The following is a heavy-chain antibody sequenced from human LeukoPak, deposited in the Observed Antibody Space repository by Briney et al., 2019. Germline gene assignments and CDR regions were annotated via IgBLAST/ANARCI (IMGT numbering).Heavy chain of an antibody. CDR1: GGSISSGGYY. J-gene: IGHJ3*02. CDR2: IYYSGST. V-gene: IGHV4-31*03. CDR3: ARVPQWLLGGNDAFDI. Sequence: SETLSLTCTVPGGSISSGGYYWSWIRQHPGKGLEWIGYIYYSGSTYYNPSLKSRVTISVDTSKNQSSLELSSVTAADTAVYYCARVPQWLLGGNDAFDIWGQGTMVTVSS. D-gene: IGHD3-22*01.